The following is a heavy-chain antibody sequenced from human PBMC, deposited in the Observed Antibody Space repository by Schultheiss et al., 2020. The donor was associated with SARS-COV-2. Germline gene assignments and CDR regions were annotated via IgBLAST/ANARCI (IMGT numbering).Heavy chain of an antibody. D-gene: IGHD6-13*01. V-gene: IGHV3-30*12. CDR2: ISYDGSNT. CDR1: GFTFSSYG. J-gene: IGHJ6*02. CDR3: ARIPTPEYSSSWYHYYYYGMDV. Sequence: GGSLRLSCAASGFTFSSYGMHWVRQAPGKGLEWVAVISYDGSNTYYADSVKGRFTISRDNANNTLYLQMNSLRAEDTAVYYCARIPTPEYSSSWYHYYYYGMDVWGQGTTVTVSS.